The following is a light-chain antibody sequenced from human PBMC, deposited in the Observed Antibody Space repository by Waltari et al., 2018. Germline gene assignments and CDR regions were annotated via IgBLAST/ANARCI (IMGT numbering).Light chain of an antibody. V-gene: IGKV3-11*01. CDR3: QQRHAWPIT. CDR2: AAS. Sequence: EIVLTQSPGFLSLSPGERVTLSCRASQNIHSFLAWFQQKPGQAPRLLIFAASSRATGVPPRFSGSGSGTDFTLTISSLEPEDFATYYCQQRHAWPITFGVGTKLEIK. J-gene: IGKJ4*01. CDR1: QNIHSF.